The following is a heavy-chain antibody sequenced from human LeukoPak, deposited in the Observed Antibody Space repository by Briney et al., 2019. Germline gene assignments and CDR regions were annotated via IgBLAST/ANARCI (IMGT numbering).Heavy chain of an antibody. CDR2: IYHSGST. D-gene: IGHD1-26*01. CDR1: GGSISSGGYS. V-gene: IGHV4-30-2*01. CDR3: ARDQGATTGYYYGMDV. J-gene: IGHJ6*02. Sequence: SETLSLTCAVSGGSISSGGYSWSWIRQPPGKGLEWIGYIYHSGSTYYNPSLKSRVTISVDTSKNQFSLKLSSVTAADTAVYYCARDQGATTGYYYGMDVWGQGTTVTVSS.